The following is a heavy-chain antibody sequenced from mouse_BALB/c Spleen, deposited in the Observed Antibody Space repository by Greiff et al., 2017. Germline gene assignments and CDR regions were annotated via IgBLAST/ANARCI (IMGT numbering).Heavy chain of an antibody. Sequence: VQLQQSGPELVKPGASVKISCKASGYTFTDYNMHWVKQSHGKSLEWIGYIYPYNGGTGYNQKFKSKATLTVDNSSSTAYMELRRLTSEDSAVYYCARDYRYPFYYAMAYWGQGTSVSVAS. CDR3: ARDYRYPFYYAMAY. D-gene: IGHD2-14*01. CDR1: GYTFTDYN. CDR2: IYPYNGGT. V-gene: IGHV1S29*02. J-gene: IGHJ4*01.